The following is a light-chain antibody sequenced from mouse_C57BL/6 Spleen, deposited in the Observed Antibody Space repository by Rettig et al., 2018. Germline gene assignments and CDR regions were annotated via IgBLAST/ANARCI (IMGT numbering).Light chain of an antibody. V-gene: IGKV5-43*01. CDR1: QSISSN. CDR2: YAS. CDR3: QQSNSWPFT. J-gene: IGKJ4*01. Sequence: QSPATLSVTPGDSVSLSCRASQSISSNLHWYQKKSQESPRLLIKYASQSISGIPSRFSGSGSGTDFTFSINRVETEDFGMYFCQQSNSWPFTFGSGTKLEIK.